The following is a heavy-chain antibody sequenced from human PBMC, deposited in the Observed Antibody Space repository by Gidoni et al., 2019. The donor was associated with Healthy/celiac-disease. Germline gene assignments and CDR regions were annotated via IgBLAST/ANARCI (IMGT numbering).Heavy chain of an antibody. D-gene: IGHD5-18*01. CDR2: ISWNSGSR. CDR3: AKEDTTMAVDY. V-gene: IGHV3-9*01. J-gene: IGHJ4*02. Sequence: EVQLVESGGGLVQPGRSLRLSCAASGFTFDDYAMHWVRQGPGKGLEWVSGISWNSGSRGYADSVKCRFTISRDNAKNSLYLQMNSLRAEDTALYYCAKEDTTMAVDYWGQGTLVTVSS. CDR1: GFTFDDYA.